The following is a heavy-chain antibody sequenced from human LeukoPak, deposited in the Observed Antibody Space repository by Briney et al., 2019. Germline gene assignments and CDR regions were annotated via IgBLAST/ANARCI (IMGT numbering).Heavy chain of an antibody. CDR2: INPSGGST. D-gene: IGHD2-15*01. J-gene: IGHJ3*02. V-gene: IGHV1-46*01. CDR1: GYTFTSYY. CDR3: ARAPEALYCSGGSCYSAFDAFDI. Sequence: SVKVSCKASGYTFTSYYMHWVRQAPGQGLEWMGIINPSGGSTSYAQKFQGRVTMTRDTSTSTVYMELSSLRSEDTAVYYCARAPEALYCSGGSCYSAFDAFDIWGQGTMVTVSS.